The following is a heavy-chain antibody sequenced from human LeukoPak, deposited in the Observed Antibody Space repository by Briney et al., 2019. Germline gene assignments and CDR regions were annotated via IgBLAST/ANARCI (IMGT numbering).Heavy chain of an antibody. CDR1: GGSISSSNW. D-gene: IGHD2-2*01. CDR3: ARHFSAYQLPSEDWYFDL. V-gene: IGHV4-4*02. J-gene: IGHJ2*01. CDR2: IYHSGST. Sequence: PSGTLSLTCAVSGGSISSSNWWSWVRQPPGKGLEWIGEIYHSGSTNYNPSLKSRVTISVDKSKNQFSLKLSSVTAADTAVYYCARHFSAYQLPSEDWYFDLWGRGTLVTVSS.